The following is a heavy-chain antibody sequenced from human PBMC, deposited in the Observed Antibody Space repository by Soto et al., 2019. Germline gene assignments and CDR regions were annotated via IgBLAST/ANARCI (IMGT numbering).Heavy chain of an antibody. CDR3: ARDSGRKYYDFWSGYDYGMDV. CDR1: GGSISGDS. Sequence: ETLSLTCTVSGGSISGDSWSWIRQSSGKGLEWIGYISYSGSTNYNPSLKSRVTISVDTSKNQFSLKLSSVTAADTAAYYCARDSGRKYYDFWSGYDYGMDVWGQGTTVTVS. J-gene: IGHJ6*02. CDR2: ISYSGST. D-gene: IGHD3-3*01. V-gene: IGHV4-59*01.